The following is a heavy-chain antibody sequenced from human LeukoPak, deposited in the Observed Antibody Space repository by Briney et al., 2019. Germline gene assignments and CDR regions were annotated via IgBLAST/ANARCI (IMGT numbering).Heavy chain of an antibody. CDR3: ARACGGDCYLSDY. CDR1: GFTFSSYS. CDR2: ISSSSSYI. D-gene: IGHD2-21*02. Sequence: PGGSLRLSCAASGFTFSSYSMEWVRQAPGKGLEWVSSISSSSSYIYYADSVKGRFNITRDNDKNSLYVQMNSLRAEDTAVYYCARACGGDCYLSDYWGEGTLVTVSS. V-gene: IGHV3-21*04. J-gene: IGHJ4*02.